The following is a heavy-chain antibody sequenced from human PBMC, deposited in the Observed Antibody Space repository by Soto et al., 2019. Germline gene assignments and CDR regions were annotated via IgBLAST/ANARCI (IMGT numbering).Heavy chain of an antibody. J-gene: IGHJ4*02. Sequence: ASVKVSCKASGYTFTSYGISWVRQAPGQGLEWMGWISAYNGNTNYAQKLQGRVTMTTDTSTSTAYMELRSLRSDDTAVYYCARWNDDFWSGYSVGDPDYWGQGTLVTVSS. D-gene: IGHD3-3*01. CDR3: ARWNDDFWSGYSVGDPDY. CDR1: GYTFTSYG. CDR2: ISAYNGNT. V-gene: IGHV1-18*04.